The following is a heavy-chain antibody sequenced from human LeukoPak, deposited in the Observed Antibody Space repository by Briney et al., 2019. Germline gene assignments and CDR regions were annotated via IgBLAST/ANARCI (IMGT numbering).Heavy chain of an antibody. CDR1: GGSISSYY. CDR2: IYYSGST. D-gene: IGHD1-26*01. J-gene: IGHJ4*02. V-gene: IGHV4-59*01. Sequence: SSETLSLTCTVSGGSISSYYWSWIRQPPGKGLEWIGYIYYSGSTNYNPSLKSRVTISVDTSKNQFSLKLSSVTAADTAVYYCARAGWEQIGGGLLPDYWGQGTLVTVSS. CDR3: ARAGWEQIGGGLLPDY.